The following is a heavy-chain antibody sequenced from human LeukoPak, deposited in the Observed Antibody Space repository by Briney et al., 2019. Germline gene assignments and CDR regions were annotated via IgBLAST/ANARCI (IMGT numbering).Heavy chain of an antibody. V-gene: IGHV5-51*01. CDR2: IYPRDSDT. Sequence: GESLKISCKGSGYIFTSYWIGWVRQMPGKGLEWMGIIYPRDSDTRYSPSFQGQVTISADKSISLAYLQWSSLKASDTAMYYCGRPGILGDNPYWGQGTLVTVSS. CDR1: GYIFTSYW. J-gene: IGHJ4*02. CDR3: GRPGILGDNPY. D-gene: IGHD1-26*01.